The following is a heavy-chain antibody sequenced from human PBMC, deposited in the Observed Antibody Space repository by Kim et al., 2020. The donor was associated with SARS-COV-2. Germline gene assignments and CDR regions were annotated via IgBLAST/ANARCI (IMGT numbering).Heavy chain of an antibody. Sequence: GGSLRLSCEASGFTFSSYWMNWVRQGPGKGLVWVSRIKSDGCDTHYADSVKGRFTISRDNAKNTLHLQLNSLGVEDTAIYYCARGSFQQGFDPWGQGTLVTVSS. CDR3: ARGSFQQGFDP. D-gene: IGHD6-13*01. V-gene: IGHV3-74*01. CDR1: GFTFSSYW. CDR2: IKSDGCDT. J-gene: IGHJ5*02.